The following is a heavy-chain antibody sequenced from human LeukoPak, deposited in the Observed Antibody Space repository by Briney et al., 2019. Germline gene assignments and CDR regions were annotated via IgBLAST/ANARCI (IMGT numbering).Heavy chain of an antibody. J-gene: IGHJ4*02. CDR1: GGSFSGYY. CDR2: INHSGST. Sequence: SETLSLTCAVYGGSFSGYYRSWIRQPPGKGLEWIGEINHSGSTNYNPSLKSRVTISVDTSKNQFSLKLSSVTAADTAVYYCARYEGYYDILTGYYPGLRVDYWGQGALVTVSS. D-gene: IGHD3-9*01. V-gene: IGHV4-34*01. CDR3: ARYEGYYDILTGYYPGLRVDY.